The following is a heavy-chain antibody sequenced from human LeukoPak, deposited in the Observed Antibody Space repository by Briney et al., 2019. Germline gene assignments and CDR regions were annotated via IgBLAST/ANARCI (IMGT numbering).Heavy chain of an antibody. J-gene: IGHJ1*01. CDR3: AKATGYLL. D-gene: IGHD1-14*01. V-gene: IGHV3-23*01. CDR2: ISGSGGYT. Sequence: GGSLRLSCAASGFTFSIYGMSWVRQAPGKGLEWVSGISGSGGYTYYADSVKGRFTISRDNSENTLYLQMNSLRADDTAVYYCAKATGYLLWGQGTLVTVSS. CDR1: GFTFSIYG.